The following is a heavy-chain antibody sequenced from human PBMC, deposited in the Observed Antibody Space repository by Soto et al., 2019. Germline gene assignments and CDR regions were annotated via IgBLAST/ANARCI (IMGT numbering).Heavy chain of an antibody. D-gene: IGHD4-4*01. CDR1: GGSFSSGGYY. V-gene: IGHV4-31*03. Sequence: QVQLQESGPGLVKPSQTLSLTCTVSGGSFSSGGYYWSWIRQHPGKGLEWIGYIYYSGSTYYNPSLKSRVTISVDTSKNQFSLKLSSVTAADTAVYYCARVRPYSNHGEYYFDYWGQGTLVTVSS. CDR3: ARVRPYSNHGEYYFDY. J-gene: IGHJ4*02. CDR2: IYYSGST.